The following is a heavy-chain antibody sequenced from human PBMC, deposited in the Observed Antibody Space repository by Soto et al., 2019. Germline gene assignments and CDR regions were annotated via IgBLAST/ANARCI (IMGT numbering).Heavy chain of an antibody. V-gene: IGHV1-46*03. CDR3: DRDRTMGYSGYDFDY. CDR2: INPSGGST. J-gene: IGHJ4*02. Sequence: QVQLVQSGAEVKKPGASVKVSCKASGYTFTSYYMHWVRQAPGQGLEWMGIINPSGGSTSYAQKFQGRVTMTRDTSTSTVYMELSSLRSEDTAVYYCDRDRTMGYSGYDFDYWGQGTLVTVSS. CDR1: GYTFTSYY. D-gene: IGHD5-12*01.